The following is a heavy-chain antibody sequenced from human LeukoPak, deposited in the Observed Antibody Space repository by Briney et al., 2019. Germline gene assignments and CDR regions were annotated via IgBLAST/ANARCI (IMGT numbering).Heavy chain of an antibody. V-gene: IGHV3-74*01. CDR1: GFTFSSYW. CDR2: INSDGSST. CDR3: ARDREEYCSGGTCRNFDY. Sequence: GGSLRLSCAASGFTFSSYWMHWVRQAPGKGLVWVSRINSDGSSTTYADSMKGRFTISRHNAKKSLYLQMNSLRAEDTAVYYCARDREEYCSGGTCRNFDYWGQGTLVTVSS. J-gene: IGHJ4*02. D-gene: IGHD2-15*01.